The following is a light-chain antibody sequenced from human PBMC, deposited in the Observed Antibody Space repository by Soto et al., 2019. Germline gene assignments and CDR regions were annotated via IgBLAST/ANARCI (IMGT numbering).Light chain of an antibody. CDR3: QQYGSSPWT. CDR1: QSVSSSY. CDR2: GAS. Sequence: EIVLTQSPGTLSLSPGERATLSCRASQSVSSSYLAWYQQKPGQAPALVIYGASRRATGIPDRFSGSVSGTDFTLTISRLEPEDFEVYYCQQYGSSPWTFGQGTK. J-gene: IGKJ1*01. V-gene: IGKV3-20*01.